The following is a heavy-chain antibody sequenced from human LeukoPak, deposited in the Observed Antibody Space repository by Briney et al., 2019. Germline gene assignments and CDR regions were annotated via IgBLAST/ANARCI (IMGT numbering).Heavy chain of an antibody. J-gene: IGHJ4*02. Sequence: SETLSLTCTVSGGSTSSYYWSWILQPAGKGLEWIGRIYTSGSTNYNPSLKSRVTMSVDTSKNQFSLKLSSVTAADTAVYYCALQVIVGAAYFDYWGQGTLVTVSS. CDR1: GGSTSSYY. CDR2: IYTSGST. CDR3: ALQVIVGAAYFDY. V-gene: IGHV4-4*07. D-gene: IGHD1-26*01.